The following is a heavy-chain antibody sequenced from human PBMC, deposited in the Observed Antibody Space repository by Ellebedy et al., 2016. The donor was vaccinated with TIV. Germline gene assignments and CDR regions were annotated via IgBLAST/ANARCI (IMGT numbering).Heavy chain of an antibody. Sequence: GESLKISCAASGFTFSSYAMHWVRQAPGKGLEWVAVISYDGSNKYYADSVKGRFTISRDNSKNTLYLQMNSLGAEDTAVYYCAKGITMVRGGDMDVWGQGTTVTVSS. J-gene: IGHJ6*02. D-gene: IGHD3-10*01. V-gene: IGHV3-30-3*01. CDR1: GFTFSSYA. CDR2: ISYDGSNK. CDR3: AKGITMVRGGDMDV.